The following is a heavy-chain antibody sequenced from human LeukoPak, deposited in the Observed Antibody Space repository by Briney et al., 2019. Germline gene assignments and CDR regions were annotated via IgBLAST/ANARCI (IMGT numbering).Heavy chain of an antibody. CDR3: ARAGAVAGRAIY. V-gene: IGHV1-2*02. CDR2: INPNSGGT. J-gene: IGHJ4*02. CDR1: GYTFTGYY. Sequence: ASVKVSCKASGYTFTGYYMHWVRQAPGQGLEWMGWINPNSGGTNYAQKFQGRVTMTRDTSISTAYMELSRLRSDDTAAYYCARAGAVAGRAIYWGQGTLVTVSS. D-gene: IGHD6-19*01.